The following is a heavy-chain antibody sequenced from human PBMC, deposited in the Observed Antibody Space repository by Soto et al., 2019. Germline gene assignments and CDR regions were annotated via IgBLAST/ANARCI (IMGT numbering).Heavy chain of an antibody. J-gene: IGHJ6*02. Sequence: EVQLVETGGGLIQPGGSLRLSCAASGFTVSSKYMNWVRQAPGKGLEWVSVIYSGGSTYYADSVKGRFTISRDNSKNTLYLQMNSLRTEDTAVYYCARGGYGSGSYYCYGMDVWGQGTTVTVSS. CDR2: IYSGGST. D-gene: IGHD3-10*01. V-gene: IGHV3-53*02. CDR3: ARGGYGSGSYYCYGMDV. CDR1: GFTVSSKY.